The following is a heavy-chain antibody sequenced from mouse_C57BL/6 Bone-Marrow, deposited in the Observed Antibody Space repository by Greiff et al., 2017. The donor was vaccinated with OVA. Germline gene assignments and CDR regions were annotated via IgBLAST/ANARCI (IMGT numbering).Heavy chain of an antibody. CDR1: GYTFTSYW. Sequence: QVHVKQSGAELVKPGASVKLSCKASGYTFTSYWMHWVKQRPGQGLEWIGMIHPNSGSTNYNEKFKSKATLTVDKSSSTAYMQLSSLTSEDSAVYYCARSGSSYWYFDVWGTGTTVTVSS. J-gene: IGHJ1*03. D-gene: IGHD1-1*01. V-gene: IGHV1-64*01. CDR2: IHPNSGST. CDR3: ARSGSSYWYFDV.